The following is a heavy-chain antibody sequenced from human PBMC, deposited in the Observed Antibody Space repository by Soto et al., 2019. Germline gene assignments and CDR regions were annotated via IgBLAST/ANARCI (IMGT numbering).Heavy chain of an antibody. V-gene: IGHV3-48*01. CDR1: GFSFSDYS. CDR3: ARDHLWAFDY. D-gene: IGHD1-26*01. CDR2: IRSVGTPI. J-gene: IGHJ4*02. Sequence: DVQLVESGGGLVQPGGSLRLSCVASGFSFSDYSMKWVRQAPGKGLEWVAYIRSVGTPISYADSVKDRFTVSRDNVKNVLYLQINNLRAEDSAIYYCARDHLWAFDYWGQGTLVTVSS.